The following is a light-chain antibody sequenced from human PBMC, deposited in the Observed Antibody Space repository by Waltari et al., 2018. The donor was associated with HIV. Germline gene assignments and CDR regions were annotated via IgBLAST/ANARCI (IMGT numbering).Light chain of an antibody. J-gene: IGKJ1*01. CDR2: KAS. V-gene: IGKV1-5*03. Sequence: DIQMTQSPSTLSAFVGDRVTLTCRASQTVGNWLAWYQQQPGKAPKLLLSKASNLESGVPSRFSGSGSGTEFTLTISSLQADDSATYYCQQYSGHSRTFGQGTKVEIK. CDR3: QQYSGHSRT. CDR1: QTVGNW.